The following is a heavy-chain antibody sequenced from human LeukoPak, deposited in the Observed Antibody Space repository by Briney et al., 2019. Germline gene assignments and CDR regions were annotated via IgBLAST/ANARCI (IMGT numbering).Heavy chain of an antibody. D-gene: IGHD3-3*01. CDR3: ARDHGFSYYYYYMDV. Sequence: GGSLRLSCSASGFVFSDYYMHWVRQAPGKGLEWVANINQDGSEKYYVDSVKGRFTISRDNAKNSLYLQMNSLRAEDTALYYCARDHGFSYYYYYMDVWGKGTTVTVSS. CDR1: GFVFSDYY. V-gene: IGHV3-7*01. CDR2: INQDGSEK. J-gene: IGHJ6*03.